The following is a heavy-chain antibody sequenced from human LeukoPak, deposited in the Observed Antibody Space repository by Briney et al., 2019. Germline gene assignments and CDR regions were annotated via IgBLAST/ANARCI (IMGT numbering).Heavy chain of an antibody. J-gene: IGHJ6*03. CDR3: AKITGYPYYYYMDV. Sequence: GGSLRLSCVASGFSFSSYSMNWVRQAPGKGLEWVSSISSSSSYKYNADSVKGRFTISRDNAKNSLYLQMNSLRAEDTAVYYCAKITGYPYYYYMDVWGKGTTVTISS. CDR2: ISSSSSYK. V-gene: IGHV3-21*01. CDR1: GFSFSSYS. D-gene: IGHD3-16*01.